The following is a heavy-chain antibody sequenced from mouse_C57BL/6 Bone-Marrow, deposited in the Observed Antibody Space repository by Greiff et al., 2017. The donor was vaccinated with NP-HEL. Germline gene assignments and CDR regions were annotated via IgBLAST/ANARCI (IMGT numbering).Heavy chain of an antibody. CDR1: GYTFPDSY. J-gene: IGHJ3*01. Sequence: QVQLQQSGAELVRPGASVTLSCKASGYTFPDSYINWVKQRPGQGLEWIARIYPGSGNTYYNEKFKGKATLTAAKSSSTAYMQLSSLTSEDSAVYFCARGTGGGFAYWGQGTLVTVSA. V-gene: IGHV1-76*01. CDR3: ARGTGGGFAY. CDR2: IYPGSGNT. D-gene: IGHD4-1*01.